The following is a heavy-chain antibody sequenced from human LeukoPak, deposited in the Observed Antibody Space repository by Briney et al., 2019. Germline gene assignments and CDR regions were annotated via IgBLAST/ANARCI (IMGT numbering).Heavy chain of an antibody. J-gene: IGHJ4*02. Sequence: PSETLSLTCTVSGGSLSSYYWSWLRQPPRKGLEWIGYIYYSGSTNYKPPLKNRVTMPVDTYKLQFSLKVGSLSAADTAVYYCARVGRVGSGDSFDYWGQGTLVTVSS. V-gene: IGHV4-59*12. CDR1: GGSLSSYY. D-gene: IGHD2-15*01. CDR3: ARVGRVGSGDSFDY. CDR2: IYYSGST.